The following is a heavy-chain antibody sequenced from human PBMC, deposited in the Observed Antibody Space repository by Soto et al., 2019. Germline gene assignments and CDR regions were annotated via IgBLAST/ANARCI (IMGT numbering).Heavy chain of an antibody. D-gene: IGHD6-6*01. CDR1: GFTFTSYS. CDR3: ARDEYSSSPFDY. CDR2: ISSSGSHI. Sequence: GGSLRRSCVVSGFTFTSYSMNWFRQAPGKGLEWVSSISSSGSHINYAGSVKGRFTISRDNAKNSLHLQINSLRAEDTAVYYCARDEYSSSPFDYWGQGTQVTVSS. J-gene: IGHJ4*02. V-gene: IGHV3-21*01.